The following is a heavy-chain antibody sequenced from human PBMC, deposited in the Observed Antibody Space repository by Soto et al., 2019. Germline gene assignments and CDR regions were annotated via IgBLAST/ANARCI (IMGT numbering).Heavy chain of an antibody. CDR1: GGSISSGGYY. D-gene: IGHD6-6*01. CDR2: IYYSGST. J-gene: IGHJ3*02. V-gene: IGHV4-31*03. Sequence: ASETLSLTCTVSGGSISSGGYYWSWIRQHPGKGLEWIGYIYYSGSTYYNPSLKSRVTISVDTSKNQFSLKLSSVTAADTAVYYCARGGSSSAFDIWGQGTMVTV. CDR3: ARGGSSSAFDI.